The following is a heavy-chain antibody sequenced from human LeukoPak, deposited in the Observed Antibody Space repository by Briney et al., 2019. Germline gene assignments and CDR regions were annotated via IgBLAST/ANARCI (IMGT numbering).Heavy chain of an antibody. CDR2: ISGSGGST. J-gene: IGHJ3*02. CDR3: ASTAVVPAALGAFDI. CDR1: GFTFSSYA. V-gene: IGHV3-23*01. Sequence: HPGGSLRFSCAASGFTFSSYAMSWVRQAPGKGLEWVSAISGSGGSTYYADSVKGRFTISRDNSKNSLYLQMNSLRAEDTAVYYCASTAVVPAALGAFDIWGQGTMVTVSS. D-gene: IGHD2-2*01.